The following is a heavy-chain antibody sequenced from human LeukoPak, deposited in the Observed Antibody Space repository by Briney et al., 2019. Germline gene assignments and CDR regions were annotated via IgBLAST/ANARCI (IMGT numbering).Heavy chain of an antibody. J-gene: IGHJ3*02. Sequence: GGSLRLSCAASGFTFSSYWMSWVRQAPGKGLEWVANIKQDGSEKYYVDSVKGRFTISRDNAKNSLYLQMNSLRAEDTAVYYCARESPKTVYCYDSSGSYMGAFDIWGQGTMVTVSS. V-gene: IGHV3-7*01. CDR1: GFTFSSYW. CDR2: IKQDGSEK. D-gene: IGHD3-22*01. CDR3: ARESPKTVYCYDSSGSYMGAFDI.